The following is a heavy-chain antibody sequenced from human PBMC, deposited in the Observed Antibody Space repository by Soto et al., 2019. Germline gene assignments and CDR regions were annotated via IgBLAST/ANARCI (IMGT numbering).Heavy chain of an antibody. CDR1: GYTFANYP. V-gene: IGHV1-3*01. D-gene: IGHD6-19*01. Sequence: ASVKVSCKTAGYTFANYPRHWGRQDQGQRLEWMGWINGGNGNTKYSQKFQGRVTMTEDTSTDTAYMELSSLRSEDTAVYYCASLLTPGLSGKSTNWFGPWGQGTLSTVSS. CDR2: INGGNGNT. J-gene: IGHJ5*02. CDR3: ASLLTPGLSGKSTNWFGP.